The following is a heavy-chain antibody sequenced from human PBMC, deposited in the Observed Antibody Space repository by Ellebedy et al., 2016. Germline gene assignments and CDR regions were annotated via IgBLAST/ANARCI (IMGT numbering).Heavy chain of an antibody. V-gene: IGHV3-7*02. CDR2: IKQDGGEK. J-gene: IGHJ4*02. Sequence: GESLKISCAASGFTFSNYWMSWVRQAPGKGLEWVANIKQDGGEKYYVDSVKGRFTISRDNAKSSLYLQMISLRAEDTAVYYCARRALMIALGGVLDSWGQGTLVTVSS. CDR3: ARRALMIALGGVLDS. D-gene: IGHD3-16*01. CDR1: GFTFSNYW.